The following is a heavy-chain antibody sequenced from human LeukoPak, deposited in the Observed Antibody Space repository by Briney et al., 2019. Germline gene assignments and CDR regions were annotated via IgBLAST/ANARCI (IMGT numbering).Heavy chain of an antibody. V-gene: IGHV3-30-3*01. Sequence: PGGSLRLSCAASGFTFSSYAMHWVRQAPGKGLEWAAVISYDGSNKYYADSVKGRFTISRDNSKNTLYLQMNSLRAEDTAVYYCARDRTLGGYDSSGYYFYWGQGTLVTVSS. CDR2: ISYDGSNK. J-gene: IGHJ4*02. CDR3: ARDRTLGGYDSSGYYFY. CDR1: GFTFSSYA. D-gene: IGHD3-22*01.